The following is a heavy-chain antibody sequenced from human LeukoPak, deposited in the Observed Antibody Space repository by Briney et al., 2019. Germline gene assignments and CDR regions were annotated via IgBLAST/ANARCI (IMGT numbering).Heavy chain of an antibody. Sequence: ASVKVSCKASRYTFTSYDFNWVRQATGQRPEWMGWMSPNSGDTGYAQKFQDRVTMTRNTSISTAYMELSSLRSDDTAVYYCARGPPNWGYDYWGPGTLVTVSS. D-gene: IGHD7-27*01. CDR1: RYTFTSYD. J-gene: IGHJ4*02. CDR3: ARGPPNWGYDY. V-gene: IGHV1-8*01. CDR2: MSPNSGDT.